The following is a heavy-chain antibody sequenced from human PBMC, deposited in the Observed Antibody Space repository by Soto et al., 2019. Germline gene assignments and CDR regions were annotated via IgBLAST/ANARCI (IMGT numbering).Heavy chain of an antibody. V-gene: IGHV3-74*01. J-gene: IGHJ4*02. CDR3: ARAIAVGSTSLDY. Sequence: GGSLRLSCAASGFTFSSHWMHWVRQAPGKGLVWVSRINTDGSSTNYVDSVKGRFTISRDNAKNSLYLQMDSLRDEDTAVYFCARAIAVGSTSLDYWGLGTRVTVSS. CDR2: INTDGSST. D-gene: IGHD6-19*01. CDR1: GFTFSSHW.